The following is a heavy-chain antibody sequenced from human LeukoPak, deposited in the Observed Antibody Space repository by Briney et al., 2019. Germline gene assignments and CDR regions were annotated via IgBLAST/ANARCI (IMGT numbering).Heavy chain of an antibody. J-gene: IGHJ4*02. CDR1: GFTFSDSY. D-gene: IGHD2-15*01. CDR2: ISSGSSYT. CDR3: ARDRGYCSGGSCHIHYFDS. V-gene: IGHV3-11*06. Sequence: GGSLRLSCAASGFTFSDSYMSWIRQAPGGGLEWVSYISSGSSYTNHADSVKGRFTISRDNAKNSLYLQMNSLRDEDTAVYYCARDRGYCSGGSCHIHYFDSWGQGTLVTVSS.